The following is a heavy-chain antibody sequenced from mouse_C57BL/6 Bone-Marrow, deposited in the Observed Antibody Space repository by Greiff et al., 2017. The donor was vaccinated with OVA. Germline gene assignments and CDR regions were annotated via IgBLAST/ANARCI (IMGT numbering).Heavy chain of an antibody. CDR1: GYTFTSYT. V-gene: IGHV1-4*01. CDR2: INPSSGYT. CDR3: ARSWFAY. Sequence: VKLVESGAELARPGASVKMSCKASGYTFTSYTMHWVKQRPGQGLEWIGYINPSSGYTKYNQKFKDKATLTADKSSSTAYMQLSSLTSEDSAVYYCARSWFAYWGQGTLVTVSA. J-gene: IGHJ3*01.